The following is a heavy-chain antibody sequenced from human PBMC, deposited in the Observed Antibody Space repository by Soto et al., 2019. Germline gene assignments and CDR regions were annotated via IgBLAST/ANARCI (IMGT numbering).Heavy chain of an antibody. CDR2: VYNSGSN. CDR1: GGAISSNY. V-gene: IGHV4-59*01. J-gene: IGHJ4*02. CDR3: ARYRREAVAGSTLDN. Sequence: QAQLQESGPGLVKASATLSLTCTVSGGAISSNYWTWIRQPPGKGLEWIGYVYNSGSNNYNPSLKSRVTISEDTSKSQFSMKVNAMTAADTAVYYCARYRREAVAGSTLDNWGQGILVTVSS. D-gene: IGHD6-13*01.